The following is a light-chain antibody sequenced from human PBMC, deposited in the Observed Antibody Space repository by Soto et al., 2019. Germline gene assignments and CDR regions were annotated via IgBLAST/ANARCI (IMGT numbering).Light chain of an antibody. Sequence: QSVLTQPPSVSGAPGQRVTISCTGSNSNIGAGYDVHWYQQLPGTAPKLLIYGNSKRPSGVPDRFSGSKSGTSASLAITGLQAEDEADYYCRSSDISLSGLSVFGSGTKLTVL. J-gene: IGLJ1*01. CDR2: GNS. V-gene: IGLV1-40*01. CDR1: NSNIGAGYD. CDR3: RSSDISLSGLSV.